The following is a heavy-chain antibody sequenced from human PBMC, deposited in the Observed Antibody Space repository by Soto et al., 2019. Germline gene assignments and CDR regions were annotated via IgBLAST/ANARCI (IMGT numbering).Heavy chain of an antibody. V-gene: IGHV4-59*01. CDR2: IYYSGST. Sequence: SETLSLTCTVSGGSISSYYWSWIRQPPGKGLEWIGYIYYSGSTNYNPSLKSRVTISVDTSKNQFSLKLSSVTAADTAVYYCARTTEYYYYGMDVWGQGTTVTVYS. CDR1: GGSISSYY. J-gene: IGHJ6*02. CDR3: ARTTEYYYYGMDV. D-gene: IGHD4-4*01.